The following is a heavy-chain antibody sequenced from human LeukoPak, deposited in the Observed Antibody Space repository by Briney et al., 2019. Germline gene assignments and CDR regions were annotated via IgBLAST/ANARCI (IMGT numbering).Heavy chain of an antibody. CDR2: ISGSGGST. V-gene: IGHV3-23*01. Sequence: SGGSLRLSCAASGFTFSSYAMSWVRQAPGKGLERVSAISGSGGSTYYADSAKGRFTISRDNSKNTLYLQMNSLRAEDTAVYYCAKSVGSWDYGYFDYWGQGTLVTVSS. D-gene: IGHD4/OR15-4a*01. CDR3: AKSVGSWDYGYFDY. CDR1: GFTFSSYA. J-gene: IGHJ4*02.